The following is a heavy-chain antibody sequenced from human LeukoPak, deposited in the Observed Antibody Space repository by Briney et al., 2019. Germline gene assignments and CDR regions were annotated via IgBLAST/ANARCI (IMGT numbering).Heavy chain of an antibody. CDR1: GFTFSSYS. D-gene: IGHD2-2*02. CDR2: ISSSSSYI. Sequence: GGSLRLSCAASGFTFSSYSMNWVRQAPGKGLEWVSSISSSSSYIYYADSVKGRFTISRDNAKNSLYLQMNSLRAEDTAVYYCATDEGYRSSTSCYTSAFDIWGQGTMVTVSS. CDR3: ATDEGYRSSTSCYTSAFDI. V-gene: IGHV3-21*01. J-gene: IGHJ3*02.